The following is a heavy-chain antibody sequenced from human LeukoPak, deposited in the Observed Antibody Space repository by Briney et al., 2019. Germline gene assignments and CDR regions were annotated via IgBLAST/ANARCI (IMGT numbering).Heavy chain of an antibody. CDR3: ARGYSSGWYGATYFDY. CDR2: IYTSGST. J-gene: IGHJ4*02. V-gene: IGHV4-4*07. D-gene: IGHD6-19*01. CDR1: GGSINSYY. Sequence: PSETLSLTCTVSGGSINSYYWSWIRQPAGKGLEWIRRIYTSGSTNYNPSLKSRVTMSVDTSKNQFSLKLSSVTAADTAVYYCARGYSSGWYGATYFDYWGQGTLVTVSS.